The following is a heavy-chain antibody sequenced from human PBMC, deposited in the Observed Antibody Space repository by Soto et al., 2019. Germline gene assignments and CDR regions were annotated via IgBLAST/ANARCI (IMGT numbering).Heavy chain of an antibody. CDR3: ARVPAP. Sequence: TLSLTCTVSGDSIRNRNYYWGWVRQPPGKGLEWIVNIYDGASTFYNPSLKSRVTISVDWSKNQFSLKLSSVTAADTAVYYCARVPAPWGQGTLVTVSS. V-gene: IGHV4-39*07. CDR1: GDSIRNRNYY. CDR2: IYDGAST. J-gene: IGHJ4*02.